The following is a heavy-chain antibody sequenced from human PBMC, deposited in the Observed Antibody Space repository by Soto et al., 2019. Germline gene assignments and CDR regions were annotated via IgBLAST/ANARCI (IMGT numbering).Heavy chain of an antibody. CDR2: IYYSGST. J-gene: IGHJ4*02. Sequence: QVQLQESGPGLVKPSETLSLTCTVSGGSISSYYWSWIRQPPGKGLEWIGNIYYSGSTNYNPSLKSRVTISVDTSKNQFSLKLSSVTAADTAVYYCARADGGPYYFDYWGQGTLVTVSS. D-gene: IGHD6-25*01. V-gene: IGHV4-59*01. CDR3: ARADGGPYYFDY. CDR1: GGSISSYY.